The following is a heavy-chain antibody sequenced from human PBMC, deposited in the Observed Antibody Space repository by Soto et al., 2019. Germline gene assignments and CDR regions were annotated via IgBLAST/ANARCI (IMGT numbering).Heavy chain of an antibody. CDR2: IDWDDDK. CDR1: GFSLSTGAMY. J-gene: IGHJ4*02. D-gene: IGHD1-26*01. Sequence: SGPTLVNPTQTLTLTCTFSGFSLSTGAMYVSWIRQPPGKALEWLARIDWDDDKYYSTSLKTRLTISKDTSKNQVVLTMTNMDPVDTATYYCARIPRSYSGTYTYLDYWGQGTLVTVCS. CDR3: ARIPRSYSGTYTYLDY. V-gene: IGHV2-70*11.